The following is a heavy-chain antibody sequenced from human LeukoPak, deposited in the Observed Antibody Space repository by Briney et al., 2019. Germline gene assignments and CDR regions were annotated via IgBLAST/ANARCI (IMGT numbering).Heavy chain of an antibody. CDR2: IIPSFGTA. J-gene: IGHJ4*02. V-gene: IGHV1-69*05. CDR1: RGTFSIYA. D-gene: IGHD1-26*01. Sequence: SVKDSCKASRGTFSIYAISWERHAPGQGLDWMGGIIPSFGTANYAQKFQGRVTITTDESTSTAYMELSSLRSEDTAVYYCARQAPGRSDPVFDYWGQGTLVTVSS. CDR3: ARQAPGRSDPVFDY.